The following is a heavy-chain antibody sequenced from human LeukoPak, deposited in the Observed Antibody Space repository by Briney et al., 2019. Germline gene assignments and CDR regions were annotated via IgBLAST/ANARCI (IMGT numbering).Heavy chain of an antibody. CDR2: IYYSGST. Sequence: SETLSLTCTVSGGSISSSYWSWIRQPPGKGLEWIGYIYYSGSTNYNPSLKSRVTISVDTSKNQFSLKLNSVTAADTAVYYCASDLTVPPYNWFDPWGQGTLVTVSS. V-gene: IGHV4-59*08. J-gene: IGHJ5*02. D-gene: IGHD7-27*01. CDR1: GGSISSSY. CDR3: ASDLTVPPYNWFDP.